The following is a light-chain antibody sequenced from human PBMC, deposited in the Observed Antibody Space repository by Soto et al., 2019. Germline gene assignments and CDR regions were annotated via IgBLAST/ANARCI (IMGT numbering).Light chain of an antibody. V-gene: IGKV4-1*01. CDR1: QSLLSGSDNKNY. Sequence: DIVMTRSPDSLAVSLGERATINCKSSQSLLSGSDNKNYLAWSQQKPGQPPKLLIYWAYTRASGVPDRFTGSGSGTDFTLTINSLQPEDVAVYSCQQHYSAPLTFGGGTKVEIK. J-gene: IGKJ4*01. CDR2: WAY. CDR3: QQHYSAPLT.